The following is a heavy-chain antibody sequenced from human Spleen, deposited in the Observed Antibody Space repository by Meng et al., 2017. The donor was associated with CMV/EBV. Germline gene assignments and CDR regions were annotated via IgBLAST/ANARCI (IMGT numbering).Heavy chain of an antibody. CDR1: GYTFTSYG. Sequence: VQVVQSGTEVKKPGASEKVSCKASGYTFTSYGISWVRQAPGQGLEWMGWISAYNGNTNYAQKLQGRVTMTTDTSTSTAYMELRSLRSDDTAVYYCARGEYYYDSSGYYLLDYWGQGTLVTVSS. J-gene: IGHJ4*02. CDR3: ARGEYYYDSSGYYLLDY. CDR2: ISAYNGNT. D-gene: IGHD3-22*01. V-gene: IGHV1-18*01.